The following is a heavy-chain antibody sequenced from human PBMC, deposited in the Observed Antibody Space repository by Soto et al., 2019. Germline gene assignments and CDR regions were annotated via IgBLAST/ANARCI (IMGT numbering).Heavy chain of an antibody. V-gene: IGHV3-30-3*01. CDR3: ARARSSGWYDPVWYYYYGMDV. Sequence: GGSLRLSCAASGFTFSSYAMHWVRQAPGKGLEWVAVISYDGSNKYYADSVKGRFTISRDNSKNTLYLQMNSLRAEDTAVYYCARARSSGWYDPVWYYYYGMDVWGQGTTVTVSS. CDR2: ISYDGSNK. CDR1: GFTFSSYA. J-gene: IGHJ6*02. D-gene: IGHD6-19*01.